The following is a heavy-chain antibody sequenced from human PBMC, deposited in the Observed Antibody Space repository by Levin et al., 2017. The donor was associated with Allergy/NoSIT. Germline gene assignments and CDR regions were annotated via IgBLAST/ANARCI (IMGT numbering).Heavy chain of an antibody. J-gene: IGHJ4*02. CDR2: ISGSGGGT. V-gene: IGHV3-23*01. D-gene: IGHD3-3*01. CDR3: AKLGDSDFWRAYSDY. CDR1: GFTFSSYS. Sequence: GESLKISCAASGFTFSSYSMSWVRQAPGQGLEWVSSISGSGGGTYYADSVKGRFTISRDNSKNTLYLQMNSLRAEDSAVYYCAKLGDSDFWRAYSDYWGKGTLVTVSS.